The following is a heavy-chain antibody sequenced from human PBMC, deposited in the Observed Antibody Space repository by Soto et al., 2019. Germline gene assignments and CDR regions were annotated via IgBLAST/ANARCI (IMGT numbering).Heavy chain of an antibody. J-gene: IGHJ5*02. D-gene: IGHD6-13*01. CDR2: INPNSGGT. CDR3: ARALIAAAGIGPDP. CDR1: GYTFTGYY. V-gene: IGHV1-2*04. Sequence: ASVKVSCKASGYTFTGYYMHWVRQAPGQGLEWMGWINPNSGGTNYAQKFQGWVTMTRDTSISTAYMELSRLRSDDTAVYYCARALIAAAGIGPDPWGQGTLVTVSS.